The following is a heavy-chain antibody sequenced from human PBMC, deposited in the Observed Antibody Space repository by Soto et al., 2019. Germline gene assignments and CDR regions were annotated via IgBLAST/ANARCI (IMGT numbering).Heavy chain of an antibody. CDR3: ARQCRGVTCHWFVP. CDR2: IYHSGST. J-gene: IGHJ5*02. V-gene: IGHV4-4*02. CDR1: GGSISSNNW. Sequence: SETLSLTCAVSGGSISSNNWWSWVRQPPGKGLEWIGEIYHSGSTNYNPSLKSRVTISVDKSKNQFSLKLSSVTAADTAVYYCARQCRGVTCHWFVPWGQGTLVTVS. D-gene: IGHD2-15*01.